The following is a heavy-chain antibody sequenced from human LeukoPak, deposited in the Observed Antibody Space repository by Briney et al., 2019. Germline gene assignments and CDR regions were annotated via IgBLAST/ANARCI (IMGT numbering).Heavy chain of an antibody. CDR3: ARRSTVTDYNWFDP. J-gene: IGHJ5*02. CDR1: GFTFSSYS. V-gene: IGHV3-48*01. Sequence: GGSLRLSCAASGFTFSSYSMNWVRQAPGKGLEWVSYISSSSTIYYADAVKGRFTISRDNAKNSLYLQMNSLRAEDTAVYYCARRSTVTDYNWFDPWGQGTLVTVSS. D-gene: IGHD4-11*01. CDR2: ISSSSTI.